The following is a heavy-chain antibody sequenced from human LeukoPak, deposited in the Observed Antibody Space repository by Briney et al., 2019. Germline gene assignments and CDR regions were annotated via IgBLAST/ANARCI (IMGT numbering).Heavy chain of an antibody. D-gene: IGHD6-13*01. CDR1: GYTFTSYY. CDR3: ARDPSGIAGESRFDY. V-gene: IGHV1-46*01. J-gene: IGHJ4*02. CDR2: INPSGGST. Sequence: GASVKVSCKASGYTFTSYYMHWVRQAPGQGLEWMGIINPSGGSTSYAQKFQGRVTMTRDTSTSTVYMELSSLRSEDTAVYYCARDPSGIAGESRFDYWGQGTLVTVSS.